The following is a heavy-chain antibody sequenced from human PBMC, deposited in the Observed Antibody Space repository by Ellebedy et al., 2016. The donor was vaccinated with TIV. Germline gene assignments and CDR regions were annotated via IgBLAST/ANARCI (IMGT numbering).Heavy chain of an antibody. D-gene: IGHD3-10*01. CDR2: INWNGGST. Sequence: GESLKISCEASGFIFDDYALTWVRQAPGKGLEWVSGINWNGGSTDYAESVKGRFTVSRDNAKNSLYLQMKSLTPEDTALYFCARDVVRGVYPSDAFDVWGQGTMVTVSS. V-gene: IGHV3-20*04. CDR3: ARDVVRGVYPSDAFDV. CDR1: GFIFDDYA. J-gene: IGHJ3*01.